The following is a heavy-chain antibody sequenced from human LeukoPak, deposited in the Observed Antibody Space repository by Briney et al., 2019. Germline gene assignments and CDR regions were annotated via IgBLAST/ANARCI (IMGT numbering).Heavy chain of an antibody. D-gene: IGHD3-10*01. J-gene: IGHJ4*02. V-gene: IGHV3-7*01. CDR3: ARDGLPLWFGEPYDY. Sequence: PGGSLRLSCAASGFTFSSYWMSWVRQAPGKGLEWVANIKQDGSEKYYVDSVKGRFTISRDNAKNSLYLQMNSLRAEDTAVYYCARDGLPLWFGEPYDYWGQGTLVTVSS. CDR1: GFTFSSYW. CDR2: IKQDGSEK.